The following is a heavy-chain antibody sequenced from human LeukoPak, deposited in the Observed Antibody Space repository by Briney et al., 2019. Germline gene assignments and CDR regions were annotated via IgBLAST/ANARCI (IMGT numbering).Heavy chain of an antibody. V-gene: IGHV4-59*01. Sequence: SETLSLTCTVSGGSTNSFYWSWIRQPPGGGLEWIGYIYYSGSTNYNPSLKSRVTISVDTSKNQFSLKLSSVTAADTAVYYCARLARVSLIRGVTGYHSLDVWGKGTEVTVSS. CDR2: IYYSGST. CDR1: GGSTNSFY. CDR3: ARLARVSLIRGVTGYHSLDV. J-gene: IGHJ6*04. D-gene: IGHD3-10*01.